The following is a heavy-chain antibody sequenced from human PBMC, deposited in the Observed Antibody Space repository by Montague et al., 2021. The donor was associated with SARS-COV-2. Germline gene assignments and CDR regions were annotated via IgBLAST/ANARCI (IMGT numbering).Heavy chain of an antibody. CDR2: LHYAGSA. CDR3: VATYNGNWYYFDY. V-gene: IGHV4-39*01. J-gene: IGHJ4*02. D-gene: IGHD6-13*01. Sequence: SETLSLTCSVSGGSFSSGDSYWGWLRQAPGQGLEWIGDLHYAGSAXSNPSLRSRVTISADTSKNQFSLKLNSVTAADTAVYYCVATYNGNWYYFDYWGQGTLVTVSS. CDR1: GGSFSSGDSY.